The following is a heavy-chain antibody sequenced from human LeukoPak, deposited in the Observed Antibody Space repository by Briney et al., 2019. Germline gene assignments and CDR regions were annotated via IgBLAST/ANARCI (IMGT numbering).Heavy chain of an antibody. CDR3: ARPAYSSSWYEAFDI. CDR1: GGTISSYY. J-gene: IGHJ3*02. V-gene: IGHV4-59*08. CDR2: IYYSGST. D-gene: IGHD6-13*01. Sequence: SETLSLTCTVSGGTISSYYWSWIRQPPGKGLEWIGSIYYSGSTNYNPSLKSRVTISVDTSKNQFSLKLSSVTAADTAVYYCARPAYSSSWYEAFDIWGQGTMVTVSS.